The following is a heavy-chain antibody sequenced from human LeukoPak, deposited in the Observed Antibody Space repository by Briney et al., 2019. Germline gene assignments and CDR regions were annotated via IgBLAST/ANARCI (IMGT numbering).Heavy chain of an antibody. D-gene: IGHD4-17*01. Sequence: ASVKVSCKASGYTFTSHTIHWVRQAPGQRLEWMGWINAGNANTKYSQRFQGRVTITRDTSATTTYMELRSLRSEDTALYYCARETAVTQNDAFDIWGQGTMITVSS. J-gene: IGHJ3*02. CDR1: GYTFTSHT. V-gene: IGHV1-3*01. CDR2: INAGNANT. CDR3: ARETAVTQNDAFDI.